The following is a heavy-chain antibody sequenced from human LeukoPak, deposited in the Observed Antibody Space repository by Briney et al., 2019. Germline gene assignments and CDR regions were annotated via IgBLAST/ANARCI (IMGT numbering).Heavy chain of an antibody. V-gene: IGHV4-34*01. CDR1: SDSISSYY. Sequence: PSETLSLTCTVSSDSISSYYWGWIRQPPGKGLEWIGEINHSGSTNYNPSLKSRVTISVDTSKNQFSLKLSSVTAADTAVYYCARRVVVVAYGLNWFDPWGQGTLVTVSS. CDR2: INHSGST. CDR3: ARRVVVVAYGLNWFDP. J-gene: IGHJ5*02. D-gene: IGHD2-15*01.